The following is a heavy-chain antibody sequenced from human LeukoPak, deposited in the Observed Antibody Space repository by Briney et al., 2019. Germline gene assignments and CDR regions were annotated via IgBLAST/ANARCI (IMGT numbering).Heavy chain of an antibody. CDR3: ARDLSYDFWSGYFPRDAFDI. CDR2: ISAYNGNT. Sequence: VASVKVSCKASGGTFSSYAISWVRQAPGQGLGWMGWISAYNGNTNYAQKLQGRVTMTTDTSTSTAYMELRSLRSDDTAVYYCARDLSYDFWSGYFPRDAFDIWGQGTMVTVSS. V-gene: IGHV1-18*01. CDR1: GGTFSSYA. J-gene: IGHJ3*02. D-gene: IGHD3-3*01.